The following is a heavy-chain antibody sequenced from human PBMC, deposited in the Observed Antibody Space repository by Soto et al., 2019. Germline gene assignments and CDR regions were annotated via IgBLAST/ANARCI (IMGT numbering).Heavy chain of an antibody. D-gene: IGHD3-22*01. Sequence: PSETLSLTCTVSGGSISSYYWSWIRQPAGKGLEWIGRIYTSGSTNYNPSLKSRVTMSVDTSKNQFSLKLSSVTAADTAVYYCARAVYYDSSGYYDGVGLYYFDYWGQGTLVTVSS. V-gene: IGHV4-4*07. CDR2: IYTSGST. CDR1: GGSISSYY. J-gene: IGHJ4*02. CDR3: ARAVYYDSSGYYDGVGLYYFDY.